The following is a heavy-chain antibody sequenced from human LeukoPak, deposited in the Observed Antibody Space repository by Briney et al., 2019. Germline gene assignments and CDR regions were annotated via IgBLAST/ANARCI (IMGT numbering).Heavy chain of an antibody. CDR3: ARHIGAVAGTDWFDP. CDR1: GYSISSGYY. J-gene: IGHJ5*02. Sequence: PLETLSLTCTVSGYSISSGYYWGWIRQPPGKGLEWIGSIYHSGSTYYNPSLKSRVTISVDTSKNQFSLKLSSVTAADTAVYYCARHIGAVAGTDWFDPWGQGTLVTVSS. V-gene: IGHV4-38-2*02. CDR2: IYHSGST. D-gene: IGHD6-19*01.